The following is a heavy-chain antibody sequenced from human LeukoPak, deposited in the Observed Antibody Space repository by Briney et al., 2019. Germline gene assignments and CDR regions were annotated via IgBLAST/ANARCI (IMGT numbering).Heavy chain of an antibody. CDR1: GGTFSSYA. CDR3: ARDPIYCSSTSCKSRKGLDY. V-gene: IGHV1-69*13. CDR2: IIPIFGTA. J-gene: IGHJ4*02. Sequence: ASVNVSCKASGGTFSSYAISWVRQAPGQGLEWMGGIIPIFGTANYAQKFQGRVTITADESTSTAYMELSSLRSEDTAVYYCARDPIYCSSTSCKSRKGLDYWGQGTLVTVSS. D-gene: IGHD2-2*01.